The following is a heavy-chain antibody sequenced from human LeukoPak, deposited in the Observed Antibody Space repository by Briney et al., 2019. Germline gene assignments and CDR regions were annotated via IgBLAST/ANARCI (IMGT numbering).Heavy chain of an antibody. D-gene: IGHD1-14*01. CDR3: ARHTELGGDFDY. V-gene: IGHV4-59*08. J-gene: IGHJ4*02. Sequence: PSENLSYNCTGTGCSISSYYWRWIRQPPGKGLEWIGYIYDSGSTNSNPSLKSRVTISADTSKNQVSLKLSSVTAADTAVYYCARHTELGGDFDYWGQGTLVTVSS. CDR1: GCSISSYY. CDR2: IYDSGST.